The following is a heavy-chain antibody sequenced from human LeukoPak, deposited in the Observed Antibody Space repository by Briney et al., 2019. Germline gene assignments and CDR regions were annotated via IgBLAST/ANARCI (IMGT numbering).Heavy chain of an antibody. D-gene: IGHD2-15*01. CDR1: GFSFSSYR. J-gene: IGHJ5*02. V-gene: IGHV3-7*01. Sequence: GGSLRLSCAASGFSFSSYRMSWVRQAPGKGLEWVAHIKQDGSEKYYVDSVKGRFSISRDNAKNSLYLQMNSLRAEDTAVYYCARDRSKVVVAATSYNWFVPWCQGTL. CDR3: ARDRSKVVVAATSYNWFVP. CDR2: IKQDGSEK.